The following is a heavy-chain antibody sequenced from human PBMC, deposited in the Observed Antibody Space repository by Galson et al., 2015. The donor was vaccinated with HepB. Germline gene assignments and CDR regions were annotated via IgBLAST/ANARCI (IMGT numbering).Heavy chain of an antibody. J-gene: IGHJ3*02. Sequence: SLRLSCAASGFTFSSYGMHWVRQAPGKGLEWVAVISYDGSNKYYADSVKGRFTISRDNSKNTLYLQMNSLRAEDTAVYYCAKDDPDSIVVVPAAMESDAFDIWGQGTMVTVSS. CDR3: AKDDPDSIVVVPAAMESDAFDI. CDR2: ISYDGSNK. D-gene: IGHD2-2*01. CDR1: GFTFSSYG. V-gene: IGHV3-30*18.